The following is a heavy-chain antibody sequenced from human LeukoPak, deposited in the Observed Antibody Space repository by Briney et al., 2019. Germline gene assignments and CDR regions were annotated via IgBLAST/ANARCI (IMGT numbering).Heavy chain of an antibody. CDR1: GFTFGTSW. V-gene: IGHV3-74*01. CDR2: ISSDGTST. CDR3: ASPGWSDALDK. Sequence: GGSLRLSCAASGFTFGTSWISWLRQAPGKGLVWVSRISSDGTSTTYADSVKGRFTISRDNAKNTLYLQLDSLRAEDTAIYYCASPGWSDALDKWGQGTRVTVSS. D-gene: IGHD2-15*01. J-gene: IGHJ3*02.